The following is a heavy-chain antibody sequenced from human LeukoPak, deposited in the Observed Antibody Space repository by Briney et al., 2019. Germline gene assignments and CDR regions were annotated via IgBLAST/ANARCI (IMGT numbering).Heavy chain of an antibody. CDR1: GFTFSSYW. D-gene: IGHD1-26*01. Sequence: GGSLRLSCAASGFTFSSYWMSWVRQAPGKGLEWVANMNQDGSVKYYVDSVKGRFTISRDNSKNTLYLQMNSLRAEDTAVYYCAKRWELRRGAFDIWGQGTMVTVSS. V-gene: IGHV3-7*03. J-gene: IGHJ3*02. CDR3: AKRWELRRGAFDI. CDR2: MNQDGSVK.